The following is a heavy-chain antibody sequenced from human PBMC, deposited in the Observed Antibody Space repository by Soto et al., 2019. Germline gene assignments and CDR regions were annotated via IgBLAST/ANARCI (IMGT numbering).Heavy chain of an antibody. Sequence: GGSLRLSCAASGFPFSSYAMSWVRPAPGKGLEWVSAISGSGGSTYYADSVKGRFTISRDNSKNTLYLQMNSLRAEDTAVYYCAKDQRPRYSNYDYWGQGTTVTVSS. CDR3: AKDQRPRYSNYDY. CDR1: GFPFSSYA. J-gene: IGHJ4*03. D-gene: IGHD4-4*01. V-gene: IGHV3-23*01. CDR2: ISGSGGST.